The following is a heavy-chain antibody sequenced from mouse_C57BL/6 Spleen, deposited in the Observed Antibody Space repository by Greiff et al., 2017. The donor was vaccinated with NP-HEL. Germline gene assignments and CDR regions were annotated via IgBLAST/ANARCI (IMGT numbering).Heavy chain of an antibody. D-gene: IGHD1-3*01. CDR2: ISYDGSN. J-gene: IGHJ2*01. CDR3: ARGLRDFDY. Sequence: EVKLLESGPGLVKPSQSLSLTCSVTGYSITSGYYWNWIRQFPGNKLEWMGYISYDGSNNYNPSLKNRISITRDTSKNQFFLKLNSVTTEDTATYYGARGLRDFDYWGQGTTLTVSP. V-gene: IGHV3-6*01. CDR1: GYSITSGYY.